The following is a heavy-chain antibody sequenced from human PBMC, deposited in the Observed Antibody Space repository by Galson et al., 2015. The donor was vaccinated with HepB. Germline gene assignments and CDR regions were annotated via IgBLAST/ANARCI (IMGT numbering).Heavy chain of an antibody. J-gene: IGHJ5*02. CDR3: ARSFGAGPYCGSTSCYRGWFDP. V-gene: IGHV5-10-1*01. D-gene: IGHD2-2*02. CDR2: IDPSDSYT. CDR1: GYSFTSYW. Sequence: QSGAEVKKPGESLRISCKGSGYSFTSYWISWVRQMPGKGLEWMGRIDPSDSYTNYSPSFQGHVTISADKSISTAYLQWSSLKASDTAMYYCARSFGAGPYCGSTSCYRGWFDPWGQGTLVTVSS.